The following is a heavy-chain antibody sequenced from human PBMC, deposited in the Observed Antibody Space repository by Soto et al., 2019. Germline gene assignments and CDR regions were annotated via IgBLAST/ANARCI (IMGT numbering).Heavy chain of an antibody. D-gene: IGHD2-2*01. CDR3: AREGYCSSTSCYARGDTIDY. Sequence: ASVKVSCKASGYTFTSYGISWVRQAPGQGLEWMGWISAYNGNTNYAQKLQCRVTMTTDTSTSTAYLELRSLRSDDTAVYYFAREGYCSSTSCYARGDTIDYWGQGTLVTVSS. J-gene: IGHJ4*02. CDR1: GYTFTSYG. CDR2: ISAYNGNT. V-gene: IGHV1-18*01.